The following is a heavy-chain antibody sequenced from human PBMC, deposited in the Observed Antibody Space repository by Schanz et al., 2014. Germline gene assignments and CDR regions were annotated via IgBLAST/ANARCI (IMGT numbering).Heavy chain of an antibody. V-gene: IGHV4-4*07. CDR3: ARVVLGGDAFDI. CDR2: IYNSGKT. D-gene: IGHD3-10*01. Sequence: QLQLQESGPALGKPSETLSLTCTVSCGSFSSGYWSWIRQPAGKGLEWIGRIYNSGKTNYNPSLESRVSMSVDTSKKQLSLKLRSVSAADTAVYYCARVVLGGDAFDIWGQGTMVTVSS. CDR1: CGSFSSGY. J-gene: IGHJ3*02.